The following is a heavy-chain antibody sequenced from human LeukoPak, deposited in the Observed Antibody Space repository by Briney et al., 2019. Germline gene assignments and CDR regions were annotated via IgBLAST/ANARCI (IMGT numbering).Heavy chain of an antibody. CDR3: ARGPMVRGSHYYYMDV. CDR2: MSPNSGNT. D-gene: IGHD3-10*01. V-gene: IGHV1-8*01. Sequence: ASVKVSCKASGYTFTSYDINWVRQATGQGLEWMGWMSPNSGNTGYAQKFQGRVTMTRNTSISAAYMELSSLRSEDTAVYYCARGPMVRGSHYYYMDVWGKGTTVTVSS. CDR1: GYTFTSYD. J-gene: IGHJ6*03.